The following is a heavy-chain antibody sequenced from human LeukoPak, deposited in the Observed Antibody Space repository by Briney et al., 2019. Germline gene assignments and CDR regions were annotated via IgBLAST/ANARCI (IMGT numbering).Heavy chain of an antibody. D-gene: IGHD6-19*01. CDR3: ARQEIAVAGRGAFDI. V-gene: IGHV4-39*01. J-gene: IGHJ3*02. CDR2: IYYSGST. Sequence: SETLSLTCTVSGGSISSSSYYWGWIRQPPGKGLEWIGSIYYSGSTYYNPSLKSRVTISVDTSKNQFSLKLSSVTAADPAVYYCARQEIAVAGRGAFDIWGQGTMVTVSS. CDR1: GGSISSSSYY.